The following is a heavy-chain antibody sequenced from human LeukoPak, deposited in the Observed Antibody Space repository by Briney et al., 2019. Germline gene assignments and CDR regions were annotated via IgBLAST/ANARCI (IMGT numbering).Heavy chain of an antibody. V-gene: IGHV3-48*01. Sequence: GGSLRLSCAASGFTFSSYSMNWVRQAPGKGLEWVSYISSSSSTIYYADSVKGRFTLSRDNAKNSLYLQMNSLRAEDTAVYYCARALSIIVPNWFDPWGQGTLVTVSS. CDR3: ARALSIIVPNWFDP. D-gene: IGHD1-14*01. J-gene: IGHJ5*02. CDR1: GFTFSSYS. CDR2: ISSSSSTI.